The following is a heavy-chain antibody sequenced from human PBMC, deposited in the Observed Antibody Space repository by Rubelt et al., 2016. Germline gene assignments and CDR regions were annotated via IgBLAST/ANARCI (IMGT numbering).Heavy chain of an antibody. Sequence: GSLSGYYWSWIRQPAGKGLEYIGRIYTSGNTNFNPSLKSRVTMSVDTSKNQFSLRLNSVTAADTAIYYCARVSNGDYVYFGFWGRGTLVTVSS. D-gene: IGHD4-17*01. CDR1: GSLSGYY. V-gene: IGHV4-4*07. CDR3: ARVSNGDYVYFGF. J-gene: IGHJ2*01. CDR2: IYTSGNT.